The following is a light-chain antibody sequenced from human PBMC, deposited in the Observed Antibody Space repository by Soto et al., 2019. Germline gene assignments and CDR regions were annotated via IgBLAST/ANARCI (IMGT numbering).Light chain of an antibody. V-gene: IGKV1-5*01. CDR1: QSFGRW. CDR2: DAS. Sequence: DIQMTQSPSTLSASVGDRVTITCRASQSFGRWLAWYQQKPGKAPKLLIYDASALPRGVPSRFSGSGSGTEFTLTISSLQPGDFATYWCQHYGGMWTFGQGTKVDIK. J-gene: IGKJ1*01. CDR3: QHYGGMWT.